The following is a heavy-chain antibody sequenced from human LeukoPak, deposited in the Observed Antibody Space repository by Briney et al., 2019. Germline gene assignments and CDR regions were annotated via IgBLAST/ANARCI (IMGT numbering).Heavy chain of an antibody. CDR3: VKAPAYYLDRSGYFPPFDD. CDR1: GFTFSSYA. CDR2: ISGSGGRT. V-gene: IGHV3-23*01. Sequence: GGSLRLSCAASGFTFSSYAMSWVRQAPGKGLEWVSSISGSGGRTYYADSVKGRFTISRDNPKNTLYLQMNSLRAEDTAVYYCVKAPAYYLDRSGYFPPFDDWGQGTLVTVSS. D-gene: IGHD3-22*01. J-gene: IGHJ4*02.